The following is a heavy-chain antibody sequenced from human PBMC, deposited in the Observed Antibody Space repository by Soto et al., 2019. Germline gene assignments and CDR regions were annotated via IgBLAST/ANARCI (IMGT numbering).Heavy chain of an antibody. CDR3: ARPEPWNAEL. J-gene: IGHJ4*02. CDR1: GGSISSSSYY. Sequence: SETLSLTCTVSGGSISSSSYYWGWIRQPPGKGLEWIGSIYYRGSTYYNPSLKSRVTISVDTSKNQFSLKLNSVTAADTAVYYCARPEPWNAELWGQGTRVTVSS. D-gene: IGHD1-1*01. V-gene: IGHV4-39*01. CDR2: IYYRGST.